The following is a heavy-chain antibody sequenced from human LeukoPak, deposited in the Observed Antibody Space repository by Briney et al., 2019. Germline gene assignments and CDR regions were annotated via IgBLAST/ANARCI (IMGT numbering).Heavy chain of an antibody. CDR2: ISYDGSNK. D-gene: IGHD3-16*01. CDR1: GFTFSSYA. CDR3: ARGPYDYVWGTVDY. V-gene: IGHV3-30-3*01. J-gene: IGHJ4*02. Sequence: GGSLRLSCAASGFTFSSYAMHWVRQAPGKGLGWVAVISYDGSNKYYADSVKGRFTISRDNSKNTLYLQMNSLRAEDTAVYYCARGPYDYVWGTVDYWGQGTLVTVSS.